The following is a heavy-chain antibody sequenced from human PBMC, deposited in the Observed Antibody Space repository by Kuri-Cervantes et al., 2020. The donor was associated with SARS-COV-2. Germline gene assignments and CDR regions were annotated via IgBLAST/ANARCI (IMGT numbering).Heavy chain of an antibody. D-gene: IGHD6-13*01. CDR1: GYTFTSYY. Sequence: ASVKVSCKASGYTFTSYYMHCVRQAPGQGLEWMGIINPSGGSTSYEQKFQGRVTMTRDTSTSTVYMELSSLRSEDTAVYYCARSTGGYSSSWYTDYWGQGTLVTVSS. V-gene: IGHV1-46*03. CDR2: INPSGGST. J-gene: IGHJ4*02. CDR3: ARSTGGYSSSWYTDY.